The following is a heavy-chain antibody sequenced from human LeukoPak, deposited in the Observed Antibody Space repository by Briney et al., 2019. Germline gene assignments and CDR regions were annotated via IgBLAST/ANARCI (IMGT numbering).Heavy chain of an antibody. V-gene: IGHV4-59*08. Sequence: SETLSLTCTVSGGSISGYYWSWIRQPPGKGLEWIAYVYYNGNTNYNPSLKSRVTISVDTSKNQFSLKLSSVTAADTAVYYCASEAYGSGSYYNIWGQGTLVTVSS. CDR3: ASEAYGSGSYYNI. CDR2: VYYNGNT. J-gene: IGHJ4*02. CDR1: GGSISGYY. D-gene: IGHD3-10*01.